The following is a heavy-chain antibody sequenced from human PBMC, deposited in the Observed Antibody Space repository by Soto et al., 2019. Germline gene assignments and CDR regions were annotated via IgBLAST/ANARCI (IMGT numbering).Heavy chain of an antibody. V-gene: IGHV3-23*01. CDR3: AKAVSVTLSVFDS. Sequence: GGSLRLSCAASGFSFSSYSLPWVRQAPGKGLEWVSSISGSGGATYYADSVKGRFTISRDNSKNTLYLQLNTLRAEDTALYYCAKAVSVTLSVFDSWGQGTRVTVS. CDR1: GFSFSSYS. D-gene: IGHD3-16*02. J-gene: IGHJ4*02. CDR2: ISGSGGAT.